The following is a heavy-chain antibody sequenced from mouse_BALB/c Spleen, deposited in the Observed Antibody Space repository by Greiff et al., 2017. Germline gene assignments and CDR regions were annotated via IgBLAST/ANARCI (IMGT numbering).Heavy chain of an antibody. J-gene: IGHJ3*01. CDR2: INPSNGGT. D-gene: IGHD1-2*01. Sequence: VQLQQSGAELVKPGASVKLSCKASGYTFTSYYMYWVKQRPGQGLEWIGVINPSNGGTNFNEKFKSKATLTVDKSSSTAYIQLSSLASEASAVYYCTVPRYYGYVWFAYWGQGTLVTVSA. CDR1: GYTFTSYY. V-gene: IGHV1S81*02. CDR3: TVPRYYGYVWFAY.